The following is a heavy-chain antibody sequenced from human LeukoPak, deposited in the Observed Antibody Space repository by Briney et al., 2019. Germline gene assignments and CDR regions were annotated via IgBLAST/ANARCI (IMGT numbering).Heavy chain of an antibody. Sequence: GGSLRLSCAASGFTVSSNYMSWVRQAPGKGLEWVSVIYSGGSTYYADSVKGRFTISRDNSKNTLYLQMNSLRAEDTAVYYCARGEYQLLSFDYWGQGTLVTVSS. D-gene: IGHD2-2*01. CDR2: IYSGGST. V-gene: IGHV3-66*01. CDR1: GFTVSSNY. CDR3: ARGEYQLLSFDY. J-gene: IGHJ4*02.